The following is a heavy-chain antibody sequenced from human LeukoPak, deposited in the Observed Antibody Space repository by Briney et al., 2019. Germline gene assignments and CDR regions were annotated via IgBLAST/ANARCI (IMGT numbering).Heavy chain of an antibody. D-gene: IGHD6-19*01. J-gene: IGHJ4*02. CDR2: INHSGST. V-gene: IGHV4-34*01. CDR1: GGSFSGYY. Sequence: PSETLSLTCAVYGGSFSGYYWSWIRQPPGKGLEWSGEINHSGSTNYNPSLKSRVTISVDTSKNQFSLKLSSVTAADTAVYYCARGRYSSGWYYFDYWGQGTLVTVSS. CDR3: ARGRYSSGWYYFDY.